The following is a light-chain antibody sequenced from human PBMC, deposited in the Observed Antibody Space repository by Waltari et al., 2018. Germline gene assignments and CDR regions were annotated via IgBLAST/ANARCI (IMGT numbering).Light chain of an antibody. CDR1: SGHSSYV. J-gene: IGLJ2*01. CDR2: LNSDGSH. CDR3: QTWGTGIYVV. Sequence: QLVLTQSPSASASLGASIKLTCTLSSGHSSYVIAWHQQQPEKGPRFLMKLNSDGSHSKGDGIPDRFSGSSSGAERYLTISSLQSEDEADYYCQTWGTGIYVVFGGGTKLTVL. V-gene: IGLV4-69*01.